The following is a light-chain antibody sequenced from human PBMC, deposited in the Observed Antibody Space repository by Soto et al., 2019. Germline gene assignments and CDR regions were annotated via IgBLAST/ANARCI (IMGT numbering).Light chain of an antibody. V-gene: IGLV2-14*03. Sequence: QSVLTQPASVSGSPGQSITISCTGTSSDVGGYNYVSWYQHHPGKAPKLMINDVSDRPSGVSNRFSGSKSGNTASLTISGLQAEDEADYYCSSYTSSSTLVVFGGGTKLTVL. CDR1: SSDVGGYNY. CDR3: SSYTSSSTLVV. CDR2: DVS. J-gene: IGLJ2*01.